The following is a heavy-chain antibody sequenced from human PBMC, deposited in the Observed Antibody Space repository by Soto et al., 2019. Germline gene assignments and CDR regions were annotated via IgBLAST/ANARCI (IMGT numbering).Heavy chain of an antibody. D-gene: IGHD3-22*01. Sequence: SETLSLTCAVSGYSISSGYYWGWIRQPPGKGLEWIGSIYHSGSTYYNPSLKSRVTISVDTSKNQFSLKLSSVTAADTAVYYCARVNYDSSGLDYWGQGTLVTVS. CDR2: IYHSGST. J-gene: IGHJ4*02. V-gene: IGHV4-38-2*01. CDR3: ARVNYDSSGLDY. CDR1: GYSISSGYY.